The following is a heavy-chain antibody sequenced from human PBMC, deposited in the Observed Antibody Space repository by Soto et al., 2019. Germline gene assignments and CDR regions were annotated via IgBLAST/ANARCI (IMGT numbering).Heavy chain of an antibody. V-gene: IGHV4-39*01. D-gene: IGHD2-2*01. Sequence: SETLSLTCTASGGSISGSKYYWGWIRQPPGKGLEWIGSIYYSGSTYYNPSLKSRVSISVDTSKNQFSLKLSSVTAADTAVYYSARRGGRYCSSSSCYPYGMDVWGQGTTVTVSS. J-gene: IGHJ6*02. CDR1: GGSISGSKYY. CDR2: IYYSGST. CDR3: ARRGGRYCSSSSCYPYGMDV.